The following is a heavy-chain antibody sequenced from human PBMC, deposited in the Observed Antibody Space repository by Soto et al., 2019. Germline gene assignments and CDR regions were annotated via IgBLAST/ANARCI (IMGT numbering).Heavy chain of an antibody. J-gene: IGHJ3*02. CDR3: ARVWYDGSSGGLDI. D-gene: IGHD2-15*01. V-gene: IGHV1-18*01. Sequence: QVQLVQSGAEVKKAGASVKVSCKASGYIFTMYGISWVRQVPGQGLEWMGWISGYNGNTNYAQNFQGRVTMTTDTSTSTVYMDLRSLRSVDTAVYYCARVWYDGSSGGLDIWGQGTMVTVSS. CDR1: GYIFTMYG. CDR2: ISGYNGNT.